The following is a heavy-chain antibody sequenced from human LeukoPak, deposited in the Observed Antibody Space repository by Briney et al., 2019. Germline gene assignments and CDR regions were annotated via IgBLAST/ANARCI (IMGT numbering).Heavy chain of an antibody. CDR1: GYTFTGYY. Sequence: ASVTVSCKASGYTFTGYYMHWVRQAPGQGLEWMGWINPSSGGTNYAQKFQGRVTMTRDTSISTAYMELSRLRSDDTAVYYCARESSAELLRNLYFDLWGRGTLVTVST. J-gene: IGHJ2*01. D-gene: IGHD2-15*01. CDR2: INPSSGGT. V-gene: IGHV1-2*02. CDR3: ARESSAELLRNLYFDL.